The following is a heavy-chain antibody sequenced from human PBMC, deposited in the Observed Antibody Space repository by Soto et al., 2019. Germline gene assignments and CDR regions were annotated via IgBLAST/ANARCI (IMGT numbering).Heavy chain of an antibody. CDR1: GFTFSSYG. J-gene: IGHJ4*02. CDR2: ISYDGSNK. Sequence: QVQLVESGGGVVQPGRSLRLSCTASGFTFSSYGMHWVRQAPGKGLEWVAVISYDGSNKYYADSVKGRFTISRDNSKNRLYRQMNGLRAADTAVYYCAKVGAAGTVGYWGQGTLVTVSS. CDR3: AKVGAAGTVGY. D-gene: IGHD6-13*01. V-gene: IGHV3-30*18.